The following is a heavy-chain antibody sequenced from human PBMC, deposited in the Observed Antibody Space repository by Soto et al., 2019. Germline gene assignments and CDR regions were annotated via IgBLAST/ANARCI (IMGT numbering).Heavy chain of an antibody. Sequence: GSLRLSCAASGFTFSGSAMHWVRQASGKGLEWVGRIISKANSYATAYAASVKGRFTISRDDSKNTAYLQMNRLKTEDTAVYYCLVGFDYWGQGTLVTVSS. J-gene: IGHJ4*02. CDR3: LVGFDY. V-gene: IGHV3-73*01. D-gene: IGHD2-15*01. CDR1: GFTFSGSA. CDR2: IISKANSYAT.